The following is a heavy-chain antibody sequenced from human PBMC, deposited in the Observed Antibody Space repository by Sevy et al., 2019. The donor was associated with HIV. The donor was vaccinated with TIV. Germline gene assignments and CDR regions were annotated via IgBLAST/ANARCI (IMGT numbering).Heavy chain of an antibody. CDR2: IESKIDGGTI. CDR1: GFTFSSGW. Sequence: GGSLRLSCAVSGFTFSSGWMSWFRQTPGKRLEWVGRIESKIDGGTIYYAAPVKGRFSISSDDSNNTLFLQMNSLKTVHQAVYYCATAHPPGQLVPDYWGQGTLATVSS. D-gene: IGHD6-6*01. V-gene: IGHV3-15*04. CDR3: ATAHPPGQLVPDY. J-gene: IGHJ4*02.